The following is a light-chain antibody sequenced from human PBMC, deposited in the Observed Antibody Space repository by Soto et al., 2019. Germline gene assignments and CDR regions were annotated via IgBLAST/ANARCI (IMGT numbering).Light chain of an antibody. J-gene: IGKJ4*01. CDR1: QTVNTW. CDR3: QQYNSYSPEGLT. CDR2: DAS. Sequence: DLQLTQSPSTLSASVGERVTITCRASQTVNTWLAWYQHKPGKAPKLLIYDASVLETGVPSRFSGFSSGTEFPLTISSLQPDDFATSFCQQYNSYSPEGLTFGGGTKVEI. V-gene: IGKV1-5*01.